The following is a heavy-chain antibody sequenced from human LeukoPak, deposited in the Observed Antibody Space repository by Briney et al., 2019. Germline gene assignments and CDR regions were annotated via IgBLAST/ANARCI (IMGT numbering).Heavy chain of an antibody. V-gene: IGHV3-23*01. J-gene: IGHJ4*02. CDR3: AKDKVSSSWYYFDY. CDR1: GFTFSSYA. CDR2: ISGSGGST. D-gene: IGHD6-13*01. Sequence: PGGSLRLSCAASGFTFSSYAMSWVRQAPGKGLEWVSEISGSGGSTYYADSVMGRFTISRDKSKNTLYLQMNSLRAEDTAVYYCAKDKVSSSWYYFDYWGQGTLVTVSS.